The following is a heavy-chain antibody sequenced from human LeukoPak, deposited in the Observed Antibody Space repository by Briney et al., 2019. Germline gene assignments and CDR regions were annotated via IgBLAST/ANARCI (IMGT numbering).Heavy chain of an antibody. Sequence: PGGSLRLSCAASGFTFDDYGMSWVRQAPGKGLEWVSGINWNGGSTGYADSVKGRFTISRDNAKNSLYLQMNSLRAEDTALYYCARTVVAATYYYMDVWGKGTTVTVSS. J-gene: IGHJ6*03. D-gene: IGHD2-15*01. CDR2: INWNGGST. CDR3: ARTVVAATYYYMDV. V-gene: IGHV3-20*04. CDR1: GFTFDDYG.